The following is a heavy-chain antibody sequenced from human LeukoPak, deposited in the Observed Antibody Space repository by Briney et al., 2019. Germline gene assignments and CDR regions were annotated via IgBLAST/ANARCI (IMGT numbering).Heavy chain of an antibody. CDR1: GFTFSSYS. D-gene: IGHD3-10*01. V-gene: IGHV3-21*01. CDR2: ISSSSSYI. Sequence: GGSLRLSCAASGFTFSSYSMNWVRQAPGKGLEWVSSISSSSSYIYYADSVKGRFTISRDNAKNSLYLQMNSLRAEDTAVYYCARDQDGGGPRDYWGQGTLVTVSS. CDR3: ARDQDGGGPRDY. J-gene: IGHJ4*02.